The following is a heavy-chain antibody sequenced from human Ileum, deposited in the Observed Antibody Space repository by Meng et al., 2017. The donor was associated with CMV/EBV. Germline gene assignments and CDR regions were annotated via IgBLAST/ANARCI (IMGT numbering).Heavy chain of an antibody. CDR3: ARVYGSYYYDSSGYYYPPDY. CDR1: GFTFSSYS. Sequence: GSLRLSCAASGFTFSSYSMNWVRQAPGKGLEWVSSISSSSSYIYYADSVKGRFTISRDNAKNSLYLQMNSLRAEDTAVYYCARVYGSYYYDSSGYYYPPDYWGQGTLVTVSS. CDR2: ISSSSSYI. D-gene: IGHD3-22*01. J-gene: IGHJ4*02. V-gene: IGHV3-21*01.